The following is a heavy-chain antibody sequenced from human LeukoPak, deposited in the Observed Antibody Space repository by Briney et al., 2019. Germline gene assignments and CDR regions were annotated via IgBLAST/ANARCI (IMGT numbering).Heavy chain of an antibody. Sequence: PGGSLRLSCAASGFTLTVYVMTWVRQAPGKGLEWVSSITGNGDTYYADSVKGRFTTYRDDSKNTMYFQMNSLRGEDTGLYYCAKGRAVAKVDWFDPWGQGTLVTVSS. J-gene: IGHJ5*02. CDR3: AKGRAVAKVDWFDP. CDR1: GFTLTVYV. CDR2: ITGNGDT. V-gene: IGHV3-23*01. D-gene: IGHD6-19*01.